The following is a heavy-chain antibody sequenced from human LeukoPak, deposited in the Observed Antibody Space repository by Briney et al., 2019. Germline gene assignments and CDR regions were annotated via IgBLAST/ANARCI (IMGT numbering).Heavy chain of an antibody. D-gene: IGHD2-2*01. CDR2: IIPILGIA. CDR3: ATLSQSAHQFPFDP. V-gene: IGHV1-69*02. CDR1: GGTFSSYT. Sequence: SVKVSCKASGGTFSSYTISWVRQAPGQGLEWMGRIIPILGIANYAQKFQGRVTITEDKSTRTAYLERSSLRSEDTAVYYCATLSQSAHQFPFDPGGKGTLVTVSS. J-gene: IGHJ5*02.